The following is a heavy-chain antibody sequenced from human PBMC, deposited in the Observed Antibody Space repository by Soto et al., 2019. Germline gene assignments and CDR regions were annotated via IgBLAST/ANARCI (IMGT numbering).Heavy chain of an antibody. J-gene: IGHJ6*02. Sequence: GASVKVSCKASGYTFTGYYMHWVRQAPGQGLEWMGWINPNSGGTNYAQKFQGWVTMTRDTSISTAYMELSRLRSDDTAVYYCATGGADTSMGGNYYYYGMDVWGQGTTVTVSS. CDR1: GYTFTGYY. CDR3: ATGGADTSMGGNYYYYGMDV. V-gene: IGHV1-2*04. D-gene: IGHD5-18*01. CDR2: INPNSGGT.